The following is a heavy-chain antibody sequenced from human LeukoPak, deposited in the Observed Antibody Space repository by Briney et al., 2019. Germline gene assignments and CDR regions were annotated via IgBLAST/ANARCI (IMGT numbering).Heavy chain of an antibody. V-gene: IGHV3-9*01. D-gene: IGHD4-23*01. CDR3: ARAYGGLTFQ. J-gene: IGHJ4*02. CDR1: GFTFDDYA. Sequence: GGSLRLSCAASGFTFDDYAMHWVRHTPGKGLEWVSGISWNSGTIAYADSVKGRFIISRDNAENSLYLQMNSLRAEDTALYYCARAYGGLTFQWGQGTLVTVSS. CDR2: ISWNSGTI.